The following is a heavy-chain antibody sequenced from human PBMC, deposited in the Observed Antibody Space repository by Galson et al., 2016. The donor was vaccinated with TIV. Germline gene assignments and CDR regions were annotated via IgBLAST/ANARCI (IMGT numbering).Heavy chain of an antibody. V-gene: IGHV1-46*04. D-gene: IGHD7-27*01. CDR1: GYNFTSYY. Sequence: SVKVSCKASGYNFTSYYMHWVRQAPGHGLEWMGIISPEGDRTTYPQTLLGRVTMTRDTSISTAYMELRRLISDDTAVYYCARVNWARAFDCGGQGTQVHVSS. CDR3: ARVNWARAFDC. J-gene: IGHJ4*02. CDR2: ISPEGDRT.